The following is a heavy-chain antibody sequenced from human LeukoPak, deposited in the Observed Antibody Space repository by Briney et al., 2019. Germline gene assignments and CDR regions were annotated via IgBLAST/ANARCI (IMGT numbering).Heavy chain of an antibody. CDR2: IYYSGST. Sequence: SETLSLTCAVYGGSFSGYYWSWIRQPPGKGLEWIGYIYYSGSTYYNPSLKSRVTTSVDTSKNQFSLKLSSVTAADTAVYYCARVSYDSSGYLIGYFDYWAREPWSPSPQ. CDR1: GGSFSGYY. J-gene: IGHJ4*02. CDR3: ARVSYDSSGYLIGYFDY. V-gene: IGHV4-30-4*01. D-gene: IGHD3-22*01.